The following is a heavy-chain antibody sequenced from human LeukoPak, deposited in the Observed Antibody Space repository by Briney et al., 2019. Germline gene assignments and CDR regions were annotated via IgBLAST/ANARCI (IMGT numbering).Heavy chain of an antibody. CDR2: ISSSGGNT. Sequence: GGSLRLSCAASGFTFSSYEMNWVRQAPGKGLEWVSYISSSGGNTYYTDSVKGRFTISRDNSKNSLYLQMNSLRAEDTAVYYCAELGITMIGGVWGKGTTVTISS. CDR3: AELGITMIGGV. J-gene: IGHJ6*04. CDR1: GFTFSSYE. V-gene: IGHV3-48*03. D-gene: IGHD3-10*02.